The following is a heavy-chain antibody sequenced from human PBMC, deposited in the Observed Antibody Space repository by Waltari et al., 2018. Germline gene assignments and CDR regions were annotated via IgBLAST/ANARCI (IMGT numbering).Heavy chain of an antibody. CDR3: ATPKARGGSYGHFDY. D-gene: IGHD1-26*01. CDR2: IIPIFGTA. V-gene: IGHV1-69*14. CDR1: GGTFSSYA. Sequence: QVQLVQSGAEVKKPGSSVKVSCKASGGTFSSYAISWVRQAPGQGLEWMGGIIPIFGTANYAEKFQGRVTITADTSTDTAYMELSSLRSEDTAVYYCATPKARGGSYGHFDYWGQGTLVTVSS. J-gene: IGHJ4*02.